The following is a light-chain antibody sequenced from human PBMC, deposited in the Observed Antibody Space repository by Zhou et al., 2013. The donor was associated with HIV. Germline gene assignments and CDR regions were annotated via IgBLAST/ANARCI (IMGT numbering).Light chain of an antibody. CDR1: GSSIGAGWH. V-gene: IGLV1-40*01. CDR3: QSFDSNLRAYV. Sequence: QSLLAQPPSVSGAPGQRVTISCTGSGSSIGAGWHVHWYQQLPGKAPKLLIYDNTNRPSGVPDRFSGSKSGTSASLAITGLQAEDEADYFCQSFDSNLRAYVFGTGTYVTV. J-gene: IGLJ1*01. CDR2: DNT.